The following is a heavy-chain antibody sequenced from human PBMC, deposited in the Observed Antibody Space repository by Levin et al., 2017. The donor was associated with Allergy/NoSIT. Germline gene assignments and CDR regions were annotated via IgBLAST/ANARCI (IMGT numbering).Heavy chain of an antibody. CDR1: GYSFTSFW. CDR2: IFPSDSDT. CDR3: ARRDSGGSNSFDY. D-gene: IGHD2-2*01. Sequence: GGSLRLSCQASGYSFTSFWFGWVRQRPGKGLEWMGLIFPSDSDTRVSPSFQGQIIMSVDKSISTAYLQWRSLKASDTAMYYCARRDSGGSNSFDYWGQGTLVTVSP. J-gene: IGHJ4*02. V-gene: IGHV5-51*01.